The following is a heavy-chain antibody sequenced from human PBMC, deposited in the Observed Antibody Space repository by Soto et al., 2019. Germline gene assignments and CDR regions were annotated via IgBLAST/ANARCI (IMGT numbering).Heavy chain of an antibody. CDR3: AREFKPYYYDSSGYYLGYYFDY. D-gene: IGHD3-22*01. V-gene: IGHV1-46*01. Sequence: ASVKVSCKASGGTFTSYYMHWVRQAPGQGLEWMGIINPSGGSTSYAQKFQGRVTMTRDTSTSTVYMELSSLRSEDTAVYYCAREFKPYYYDSSGYYLGYYFDYWGQGTLVNVSS. J-gene: IGHJ4*02. CDR2: INPSGGST. CDR1: GGTFTSYY.